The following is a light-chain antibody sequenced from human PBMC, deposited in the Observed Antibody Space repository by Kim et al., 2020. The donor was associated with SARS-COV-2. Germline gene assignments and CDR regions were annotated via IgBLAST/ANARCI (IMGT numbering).Light chain of an antibody. CDR2: EVT. CDR3: SSYAGDNNLL. J-gene: IGLJ2*01. CDR1: SSDVGGYKY. Sequence: QSALTQPPSASGSPGQSVTISCTGTSSDVGGYKYVSWYQQHPGKSPKLLTYEVTQRSSGVPDRFSGSKSGNTAYLTVSGLQGEDEAVYYCSSYAGDNNLLFGGGTQLTVL. V-gene: IGLV2-8*01.